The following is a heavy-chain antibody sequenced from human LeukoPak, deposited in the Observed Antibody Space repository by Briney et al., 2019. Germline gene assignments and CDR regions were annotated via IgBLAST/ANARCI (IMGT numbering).Heavy chain of an antibody. CDR3: ARDGSIAVSDAFDI. CDR2: IWYDGSNK. J-gene: IGHJ3*02. CDR1: GFTFSSYA. Sequence: GGSLRLSCAASGFTFSSYAMHWVRQAPGKGLEWVAVIWYDGSNKYYADSVKGRFTISRDNSKNTLYLQMNSLRAEDTAVYYCARDGSIAVSDAFDIWGQGTMVTVSS. D-gene: IGHD6-6*01. V-gene: IGHV3-33*01.